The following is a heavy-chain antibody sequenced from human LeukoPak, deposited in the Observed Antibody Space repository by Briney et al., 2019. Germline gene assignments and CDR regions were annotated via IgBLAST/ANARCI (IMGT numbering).Heavy chain of an antibody. CDR1: GASISSGTYY. V-gene: IGHV4-61*09. CDR2: IDITGST. Sequence: SETLPLTCTVSGASISSGTYYWNWIRQSAGKGLEWIGHIDITGSTNYNPSLKSRVTISVDTSKNQFSLRLSSVTAADTAVYYCARDVIAWGQGTLVTVSS. CDR3: ARDVIA. J-gene: IGHJ5*02.